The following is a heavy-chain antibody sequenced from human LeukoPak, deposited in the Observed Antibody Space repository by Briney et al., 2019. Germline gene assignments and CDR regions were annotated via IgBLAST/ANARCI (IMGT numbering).Heavy chain of an antibody. V-gene: IGHV3-23*01. CDR3: AKDQPDIAATIMGEDYFDY. Sequence: GGSLRLSCAASGFTFSSYAMSWVRQAPGKGLEWVSAISGNGANTYYADSVKSRFTISRDNSKNTLYLQMNSLRAEDTAVYYCAKDQPDIAATIMGEDYFDYWGQGTLVTVSS. CDR2: ISGNGANT. J-gene: IGHJ4*02. CDR1: GFTFSSYA. D-gene: IGHD5-12*01.